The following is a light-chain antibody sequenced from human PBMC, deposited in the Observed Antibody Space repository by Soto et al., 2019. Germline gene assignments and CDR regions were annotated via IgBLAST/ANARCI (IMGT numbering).Light chain of an antibody. Sequence: QSVLTQPASVSGSPLQSITISCTGTSSDVGGYNYVSWYQQHPGKAPKLMIYDVSNRPSGVSNRFSGSKSGNTASLTISGLQAEDEADYYCSSYTSSRTPYVFGTGTKVTVL. J-gene: IGLJ1*01. CDR2: DVS. V-gene: IGLV2-14*01. CDR1: SSDVGGYNY. CDR3: SSYTSSRTPYV.